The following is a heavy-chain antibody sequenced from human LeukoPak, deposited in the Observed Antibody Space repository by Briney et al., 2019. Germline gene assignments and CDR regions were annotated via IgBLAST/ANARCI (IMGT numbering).Heavy chain of an antibody. CDR1: GGSISNYY. CDR2: LYYSGST. D-gene: IGHD3-3*01. Sequence: SETLSLTCTVSGGSISNYYWSWIRQPPGKGLEWIGYLYYSGSTNYNPSLKSRVTISVDTSKNRFSLKVRSVTATDTAVYYCAREGHDFWSGSRGWFDPWGPGTLVTVSS. V-gene: IGHV4-59*12. J-gene: IGHJ5*02. CDR3: AREGHDFWSGSRGWFDP.